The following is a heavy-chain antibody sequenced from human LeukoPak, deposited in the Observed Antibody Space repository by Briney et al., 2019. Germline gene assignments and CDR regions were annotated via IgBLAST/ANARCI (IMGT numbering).Heavy chain of an antibody. D-gene: IGHD6-6*01. CDR2: ISSSSSYI. Sequence: GGSLRLSCAASGFTFSNYAMSWVRQAPGKGLEWVSSISSSSSYIYYADSVKGRFTISRDNAKNSLYLQMNGLRAEDTAVYYCAREGSSFDYWGQGTLVTVSS. CDR1: GFTFSNYA. J-gene: IGHJ4*02. V-gene: IGHV3-21*01. CDR3: AREGSSFDY.